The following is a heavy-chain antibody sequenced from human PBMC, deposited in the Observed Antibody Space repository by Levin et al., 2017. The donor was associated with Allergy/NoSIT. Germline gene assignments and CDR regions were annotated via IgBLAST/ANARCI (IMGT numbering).Heavy chain of an antibody. CDR3: AKDQATYYYDSSGYYYPYYYYYGMDV. D-gene: IGHD3-22*01. CDR1: GFTFSSYA. V-gene: IGHV3-23*01. Sequence: PGGSLRLSCAASGFTFSSYAMSWVRQAPGKGLEWVSAISGSGGSTYYADSVKGRFTISRDNSKNTLYLQMNSLRAEDTAVYYCAKDQATYYYDSSGYYYPYYYYYGMDVWGQGTTVTVSS. CDR2: ISGSGGST. J-gene: IGHJ6*02.